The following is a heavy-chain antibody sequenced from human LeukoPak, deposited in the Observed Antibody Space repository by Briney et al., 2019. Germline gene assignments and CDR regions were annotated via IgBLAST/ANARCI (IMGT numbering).Heavy chain of an antibody. V-gene: IGHV3-33*06. CDR2: IWYDGSNK. Sequence: GGSLRLSCAASGFTFSSYGMHWVRQAPGKGLEWVAVIWYDGSNKYYADSVKGRFTISRDNSKNTLYLQMNSLRAEDTAVYYCAKDSDDFWSGYYYACHDYWGQGTLVTVSS. J-gene: IGHJ4*02. CDR1: GFTFSSYG. CDR3: AKDSDDFWSGYYYACHDY. D-gene: IGHD3-3*01.